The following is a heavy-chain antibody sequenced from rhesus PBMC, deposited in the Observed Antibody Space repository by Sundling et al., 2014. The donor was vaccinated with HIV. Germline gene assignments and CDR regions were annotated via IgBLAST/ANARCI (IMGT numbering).Heavy chain of an antibody. Sequence: QVQLRESGPGLVKPSETLSLTCAVSGGSISDNYYWNWIRQPPGKGLEWIGNIYGSSGSTYYNSSLKSRVTFSMDTSKNQLSLKLSSVTAADTAVYYCARGNYGSSYFDYWGQGVLVTVSS. CDR3: ARGNYGSSYFDY. V-gene: IGHV4S9*01. CDR2: IYGSSGST. CDR1: GGSISDNYY. D-gene: IGHD4-29*01. J-gene: IGHJ4*01.